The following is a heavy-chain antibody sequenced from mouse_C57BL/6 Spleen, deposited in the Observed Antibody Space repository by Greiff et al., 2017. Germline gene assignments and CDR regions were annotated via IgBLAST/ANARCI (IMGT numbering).Heavy chain of an antibody. CDR3: ASNYYDYDGYYFDY. J-gene: IGHJ2*01. CDR2: IWTGGGT. CDR1: GFSLTSYA. V-gene: IGHV2-9-1*01. D-gene: IGHD2-4*01. Sequence: QVQLKESGPGLVAPSQSLSITCTVSGFSLTSYAISWVRQPPGKGLEWLGVIWTGGGTNYNSALKSRLSISKDNSKSQVFLKMNSLQTDDTARYYCASNYYDYDGYYFDYWGQGTTLTVSS.